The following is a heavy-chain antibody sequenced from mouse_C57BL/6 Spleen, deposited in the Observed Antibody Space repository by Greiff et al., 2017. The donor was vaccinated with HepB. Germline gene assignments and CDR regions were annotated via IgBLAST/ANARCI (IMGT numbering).Heavy chain of an antibody. CDR1: GYTFTSYW. V-gene: IGHV1-59*01. J-gene: IGHJ3*01. D-gene: IGHD2-4*01. Sequence: VQLQQSGAELVRPGTSVKLSCKASGYTFTSYWMHWVKQRPGQGLEWIGVIDPSDSYTNYNQKFKGKATLTVDTSSSTAYMQLSSLTSEDSAVYYCADDYDGAWFAYWGQGTLVTVSA. CDR2: IDPSDSYT. CDR3: ADDYDGAWFAY.